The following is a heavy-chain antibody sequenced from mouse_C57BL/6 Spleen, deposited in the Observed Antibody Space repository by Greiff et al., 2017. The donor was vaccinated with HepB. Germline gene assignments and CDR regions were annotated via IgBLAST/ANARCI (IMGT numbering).Heavy chain of an antibody. V-gene: IGHV1-82*01. CDR3: ARSCDYGSSFDY. J-gene: IGHJ2*01. D-gene: IGHD1-1*01. CDR1: GYAFSSSW. CDR2: IYPGDGDT. Sequence: QVQLQQSGPELVKPGASVKISCKASGYAFSSSWMNWVKQRPGKGLVWIGRIYPGDGDTNYNGKFKGKATLTADKSSSTASMQLSSLTSEDSAVYFCARSCDYGSSFDYGGQGTTLTVSS.